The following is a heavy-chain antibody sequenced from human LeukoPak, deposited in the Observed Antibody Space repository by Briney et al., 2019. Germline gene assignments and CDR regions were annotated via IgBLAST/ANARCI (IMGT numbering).Heavy chain of an antibody. Sequence: GASVKVSCKASGGTFSSYAISWVRQAPGQGLEWMGGIIPIFGTANYAQKFQGRVTITADKSTSTAYMELSSLRSEDTAVYYCARDSVGATYFDYWGQGTLVTVSS. CDR2: IIPIFGTA. CDR3: ARDSVGATYFDY. CDR1: GGTFSSYA. V-gene: IGHV1-69*06. D-gene: IGHD1-26*01. J-gene: IGHJ4*02.